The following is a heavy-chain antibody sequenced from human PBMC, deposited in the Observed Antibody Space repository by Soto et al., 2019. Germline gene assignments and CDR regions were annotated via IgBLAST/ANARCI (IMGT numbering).Heavy chain of an antibody. Sequence: SSVKVSCKASGYSFTDYHIHWVRQAPGQGLEWLGRINPKSGGTSTAQKFQGWVTMTRDRSISTVYMELTRLRSDDTAVYFCARGQSTDFSNAVCSFYYNQEMDVWGQGTTVTVSS. CDR2: INPKSGGT. V-gene: IGHV1-2*04. CDR3: ARGQSTDFSNAVCSFYYNQEMDV. D-gene: IGHD2-8*01. J-gene: IGHJ6*02. CDR1: GYSFTDYH.